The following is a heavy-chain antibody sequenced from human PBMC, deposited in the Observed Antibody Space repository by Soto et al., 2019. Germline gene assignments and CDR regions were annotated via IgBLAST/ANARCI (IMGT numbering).Heavy chain of an antibody. J-gene: IGHJ4*02. CDR1: GFTCSSYA. V-gene: IGHV3-23*01. Sequence: GGSLRLSWAASGFTCSSYAMSWVRQAPGKGLEWVSAISGSGGSTYYADSVKGRFTISRDNSKNMVYLQMDSLRADDTALYYCAKDRQPDGIWTFDYWGQGTLVTVSS. CDR3: AKDRQPDGIWTFDY. CDR2: ISGSGGST. D-gene: IGHD3-9*01.